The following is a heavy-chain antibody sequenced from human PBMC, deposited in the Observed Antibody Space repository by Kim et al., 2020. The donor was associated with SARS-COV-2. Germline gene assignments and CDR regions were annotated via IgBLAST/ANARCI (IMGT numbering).Heavy chain of an antibody. CDR3: ARPSRGYYYDSSGYYHNPYYYGMDV. V-gene: IGHV5-51*01. Sequence: GESLKISCKGSGYSFTSYWIGWVRQMPGKGLEWMGIIYPGDSDTRYSPSFQGQVTISADKSISTAYLQWSSLKASDTAMYYCARPSRGYYYDSSGYYHNPYYYGMDVWGQGTTVTVSS. CDR2: IYPGDSDT. D-gene: IGHD3-22*01. CDR1: GYSFTSYW. J-gene: IGHJ6*02.